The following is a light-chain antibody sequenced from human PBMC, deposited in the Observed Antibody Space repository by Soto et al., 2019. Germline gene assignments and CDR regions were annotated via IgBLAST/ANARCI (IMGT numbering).Light chain of an antibody. Sequence: QSVLTQPPSASGSPGQSVTISCTGTKSDIGVYDFVSWYQHHPGKAPRLIIYEVVQRPSGVPDRFSGSKSGNTASLTVSGLQAADEADYYCCSYAGSSSAMFGGGTQLTVL. CDR2: EVV. CDR1: KSDIGVYDF. J-gene: IGLJ3*02. CDR3: CSYAGSSSAM. V-gene: IGLV2-8*01.